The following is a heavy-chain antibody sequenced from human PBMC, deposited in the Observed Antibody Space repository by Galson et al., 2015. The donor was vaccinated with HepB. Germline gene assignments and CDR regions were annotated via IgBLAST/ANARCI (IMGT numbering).Heavy chain of an antibody. CDR2: IIPIFGTA. V-gene: IGHV1-69*13. CDR3: ARDFDYGDYIYVY. Sequence: SVTVSCKASGGTFSSYAISWVRQAPGQGLEWMGGIIPIFGTANYAQKFQSRVTITADESTSTAYMELSSLRSEDTAVYYCARDFDYGDYIYVYWGQGTLVTVSS. J-gene: IGHJ4*02. CDR1: GGTFSSYA. D-gene: IGHD4-17*01.